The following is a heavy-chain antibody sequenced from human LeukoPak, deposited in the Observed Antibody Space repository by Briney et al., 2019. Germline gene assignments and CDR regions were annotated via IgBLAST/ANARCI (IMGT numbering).Heavy chain of an antibody. CDR3: ARGGDSSGYYYPVFDY. J-gene: IGHJ4*02. D-gene: IGHD3-22*01. CDR2: IYYSGST. CDR1: GGSISSYY. V-gene: IGHV4-59*01. Sequence: SETLSLTCTVSGGSISSYYWSWIRQPPGKGLEWIGYIYYSGSTNYNPSLKSRVTISVDTSKNQFSLKLSSVTAADTAVYCCARGGDSSGYYYPVFDYWGQGTLVTVSS.